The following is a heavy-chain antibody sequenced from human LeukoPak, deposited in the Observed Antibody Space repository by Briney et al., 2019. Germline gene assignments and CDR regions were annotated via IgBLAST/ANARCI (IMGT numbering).Heavy chain of an antibody. V-gene: IGHV1-18*01. CDR3: ARDRGWKWYDAFDI. Sequence: ASVKVSCMASGYTFTSYGISWVRQAPGQGLEWMGWISAYNGNTNYAQKLQGRVTMTTDTSTSTAYMELRSLRSDDTAVYYCARDRGWKWYDAFDIWGQGTMVTVSS. CDR1: GYTFTSYG. D-gene: IGHD2-15*01. J-gene: IGHJ3*02. CDR2: ISAYNGNT.